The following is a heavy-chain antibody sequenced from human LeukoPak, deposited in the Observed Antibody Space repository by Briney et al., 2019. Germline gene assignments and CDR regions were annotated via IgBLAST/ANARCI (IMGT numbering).Heavy chain of an antibody. Sequence: GGSLRLSCAASGFTFSNYVMSWVRQAPGKGLEWVSSISGSGGGTYYADSVKGRFTISRDNSKNTLYLQMNSLRAEDTAIYYCAKRPAELGYFDYWGQGTLVTVSS. J-gene: IGHJ4*02. V-gene: IGHV3-23*01. CDR3: AKRPAELGYFDY. CDR2: ISGSGGGT. D-gene: IGHD1-7*01. CDR1: GFTFSNYV.